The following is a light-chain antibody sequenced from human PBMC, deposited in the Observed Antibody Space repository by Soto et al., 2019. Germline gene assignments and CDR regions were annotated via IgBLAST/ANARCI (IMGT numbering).Light chain of an antibody. CDR2: KNN. J-gene: IGLJ1*01. CDR1: SSNIGSNY. V-gene: IGLV1-47*01. Sequence: QSVLTQPPSASGTPVLRVTISCSGTSSNIGSNYVFWYQHLPGMAPKLLIYKNNQRPSGVPDRFSASKSGTSASLAISGLRTEDEADYHCAAWDDTLTGLYVFGTGTKVTVL. CDR3: AAWDDTLTGLYV.